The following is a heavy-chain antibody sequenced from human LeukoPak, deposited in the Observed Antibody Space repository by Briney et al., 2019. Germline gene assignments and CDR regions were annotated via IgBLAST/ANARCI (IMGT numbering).Heavy chain of an antibody. Sequence: QAGGSLRLSCAASGFTFSSYAMSWVRQAPGKGLEWVSAISGSGGSTYYADSVKGRFTISRDNSKNTLYLQMNSLRAEDTAVYYCAKDLANPIAVAGTGFDYWGQGTLVTVSS. CDR2: ISGSGGST. J-gene: IGHJ4*02. D-gene: IGHD6-19*01. CDR3: AKDLANPIAVAGTGFDY. CDR1: GFTFSSYA. V-gene: IGHV3-23*01.